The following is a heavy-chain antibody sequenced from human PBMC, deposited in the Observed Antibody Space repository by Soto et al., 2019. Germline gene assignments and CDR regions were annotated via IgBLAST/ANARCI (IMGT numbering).Heavy chain of an antibody. Sequence: EVQLVESGGRLVQPGGSLRLSCAASGFTFSSYWMHWVRQVPGKGLVWVSRISDDGSSTNYAESVRGRFIISRDNAKNPLYLQLNSLRAEETAVYYCARGIVRAHDFGDHWGQGTLVAVSS. V-gene: IGHV3-74*01. CDR3: ARGIVRAHDFGDH. J-gene: IGHJ4*02. CDR1: GFTFSSYW. D-gene: IGHD4-17*01. CDR2: ISDDGSST.